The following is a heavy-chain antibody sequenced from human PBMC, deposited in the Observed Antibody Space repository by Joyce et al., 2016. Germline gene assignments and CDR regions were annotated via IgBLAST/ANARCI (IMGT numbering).Heavy chain of an antibody. CDR1: GYIFTTYG. D-gene: IGHD3-22*01. V-gene: IGHV1-18*01. J-gene: IGHJ3*02. Sequence: QVQLVQSGSEVKKPGASVDVSCKAAGYIFTTYGISWVRQAPGQGFEWMGWISAHNGNTKYAQKYQGRLTMTIDTSTSTAYIELESLRSDDTAVYYCARDIHYYNSSGYYWGAFDIWGQGTMVSVSS. CDR3: ARDIHYYNSSGYYWGAFDI. CDR2: ISAHNGNT.